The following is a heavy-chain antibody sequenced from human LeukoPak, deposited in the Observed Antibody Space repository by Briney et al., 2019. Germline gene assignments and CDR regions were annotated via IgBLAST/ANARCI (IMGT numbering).Heavy chain of an antibody. CDR3: ARGLPYCTNGVCYREGYYYYYYMDV. CDR2: INHSGST. D-gene: IGHD2-8*01. V-gene: IGHV4-34*01. CDR1: GGSFSGYY. Sequence: RPSEALSLTCAVYGGSFSGYYWSWIRQPPGKGPEWIGEINHSGSTNYNPSLKSRVTISVDTSKNQFSLKLSSVTAADTAVYYCARGLPYCTNGVCYREGYYYYYYMDVWGKGTTVTVSS. J-gene: IGHJ6*03.